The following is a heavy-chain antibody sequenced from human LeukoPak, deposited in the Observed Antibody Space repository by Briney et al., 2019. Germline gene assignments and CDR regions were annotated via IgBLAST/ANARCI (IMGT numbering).Heavy chain of an antibody. CDR2: IGSSSSYI. CDR3: ARDLGYCSGGTCYPDAFDI. Sequence: GGSLRLSCAASGFTFSNYSMNWVRQAPGKGLEWVSSIGSSSSYIYYADSVKGRFTISRDNAKNSLYLQMNSLRAEDTAVYYCARDLGYCSGGTCYPDAFDIWGQGTMVTVSS. V-gene: IGHV3-21*01. CDR1: GFTFSNYS. J-gene: IGHJ3*02. D-gene: IGHD2-15*01.